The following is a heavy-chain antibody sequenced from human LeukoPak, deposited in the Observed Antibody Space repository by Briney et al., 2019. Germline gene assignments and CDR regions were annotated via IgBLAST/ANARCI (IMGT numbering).Heavy chain of an antibody. V-gene: IGHV1-8*01. CDR3: ARGGSSSSYYNNYGMHV. CDR2: MNPKRGNT. J-gene: IGHJ6*02. CDR1: GYSLTRFD. D-gene: IGHD6-13*01. Sequence: GASVKVSCKASGYSLTRFDINWVRQGSGQGLEWMGWMNPKRGNTGYAPTFQGRVTITRDTSIDTAFMELSSLRPDDTAVYYCARGGSSSSYYNNYGMHVWGQGTTITVSS.